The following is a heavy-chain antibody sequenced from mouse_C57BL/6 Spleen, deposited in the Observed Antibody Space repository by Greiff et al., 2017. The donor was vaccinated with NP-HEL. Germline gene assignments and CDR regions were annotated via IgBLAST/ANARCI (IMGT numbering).Heavy chain of an antibody. CDR2: IDPSDSST. CDR1: GYTFTSYW. CDR3: ARAHITTVVANDAMDY. D-gene: IGHD1-1*01. Sequence: VQLQQPGAELVRPGTSVKLSCKASGYTFTSYWMHWVKQRPGQGLEWIGVIDPSDSSTNYNQKFKGKATLTVDTSSSTAYMQLGSLTSEDSAVYYCARAHITTVVANDAMDYWGQGTSVTVSS. J-gene: IGHJ4*01. V-gene: IGHV1-59*01.